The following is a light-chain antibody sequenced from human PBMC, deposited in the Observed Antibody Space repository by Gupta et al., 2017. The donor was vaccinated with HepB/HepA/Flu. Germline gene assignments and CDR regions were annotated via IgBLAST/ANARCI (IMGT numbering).Light chain of an antibody. CDR1: SSNIGSNT. J-gene: IGLJ1*01. CDR2: TGD. CDR3: STLDYSRDVLI. V-gene: IGLV1-44*01. Sequence: QSALPQPPFASAAPGQTFTIFCSGSSSNIGSNTFDWYQQHPETAPKLIIYTGDQRPSGVPDRFSGSKSGTTAALPISGLQAEDEADYYCSTLDYSRDVLIFGPGTKLTVL.